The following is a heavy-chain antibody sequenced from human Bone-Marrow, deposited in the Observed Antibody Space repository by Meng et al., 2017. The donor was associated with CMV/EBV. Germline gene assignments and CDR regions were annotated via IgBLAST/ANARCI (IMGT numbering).Heavy chain of an antibody. CDR3: AVTYYYDSSGYCSFAY. J-gene: IGHJ4*01. D-gene: IGHD3-22*01. CDR2: ISEYNGNT. Sequence: QVHLGPCRPEETQPGGSEKVSSKSSCYTFTSCGISGVPQASRQVLEWMGWISEYNGNTNYAPKLQCRVTMATDTSTSTAYIEMRSLRSHDTAVYYCAVTYYYDSSGYCSFAYCGQGTLVTVSS. V-gene: IGHV1-18*01. CDR1: CYTFTSCG.